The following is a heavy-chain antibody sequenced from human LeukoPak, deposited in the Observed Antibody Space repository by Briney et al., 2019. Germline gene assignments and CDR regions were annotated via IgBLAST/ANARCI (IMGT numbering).Heavy chain of an antibody. CDR2: IIPIFGTA. CDR1: GYTFTSYA. Sequence: SVKVSCKASGYTFTSYAMHWVRQAPGQGLEWMGGIIPIFGTANYAQKFQGRVTITTDESTSTAYMELSSLRSEDTAVYYCARDEGGNPFDYWGQGTLVTVSS. D-gene: IGHD1-14*01. CDR3: ARDEGGNPFDY. J-gene: IGHJ4*02. V-gene: IGHV1-69*05.